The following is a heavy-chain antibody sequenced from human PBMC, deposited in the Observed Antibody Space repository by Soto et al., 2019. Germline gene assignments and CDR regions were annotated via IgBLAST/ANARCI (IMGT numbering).Heavy chain of an antibody. V-gene: IGHV3-30-3*01. J-gene: IGHJ4*02. D-gene: IGHD3-22*01. CDR1: GFTFSSYA. CDR2: ISYDGSNK. CDR3: ARDHRYYDSSGYLPLDY. Sequence: GGSLRLSCAASGFTFSSYAMHWVRQAPGKGLEWVAVISYDGSNKYYADSVKGRFTISRDNSKNTLYLQMNSLRAEDTAVYYCARDHRYYDSSGYLPLDYWGQGTLVTVSS.